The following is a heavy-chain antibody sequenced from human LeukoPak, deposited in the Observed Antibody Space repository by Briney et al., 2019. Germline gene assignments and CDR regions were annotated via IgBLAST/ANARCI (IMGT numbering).Heavy chain of an antibody. Sequence: GGSLRLSCAASGFTFSSYGMHWGRQAPGKGLEWVAVISYDGSNKYYADSVKGRFTISRDNSKNTLYLQMNSLRAEDTAVYYCAKNSFPFHLQVHSDYWGQGTLVTVSS. CDR1: GFTFSSYG. CDR3: AKNSFPFHLQVHSDY. V-gene: IGHV3-30*18. D-gene: IGHD1-1*01. J-gene: IGHJ4*02. CDR2: ISYDGSNK.